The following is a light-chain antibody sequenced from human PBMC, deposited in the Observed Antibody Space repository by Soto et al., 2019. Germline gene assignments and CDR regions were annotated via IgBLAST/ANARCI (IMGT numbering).Light chain of an antibody. J-gene: IGKJ5*01. V-gene: IGKV1-8*01. Sequence: AIRMTQSPSSFSASTGDRVTITCRASQGISSYLAWYQQKPGKAPKLLIYAASTLQSRVPSRFSGSGSGTDFTLTISCLQSEDFATYYCQQYYSYPQITFGQGTRLEIK. CDR1: QGISSY. CDR2: AAS. CDR3: QQYYSYPQIT.